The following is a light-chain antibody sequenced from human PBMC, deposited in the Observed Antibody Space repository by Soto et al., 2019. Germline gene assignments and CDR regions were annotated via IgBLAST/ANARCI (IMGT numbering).Light chain of an antibody. J-gene: IGLJ3*02. CDR1: STDVKGYNL. Sequence: QSVLTQPASVSGSLGQSITISCAGTSTDVKGYNLVSWYQQHPGRAPKLIISEGSQRPSGVSDRFSGSKSGNTASLTISGLQPEDEAEYYCSSYASSFTLMFGGGTKLTVL. V-gene: IGLV2-23*01. CDR3: SSYASSFTLM. CDR2: EGS.